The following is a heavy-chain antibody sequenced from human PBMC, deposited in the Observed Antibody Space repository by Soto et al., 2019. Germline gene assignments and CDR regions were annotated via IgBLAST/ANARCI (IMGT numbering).Heavy chain of an antibody. CDR1: GFTFSNAW. D-gene: IGHD6-13*01. CDR2: IKSKTDGGTT. CDR3: TTDTPPYSSSWFSPYFDY. V-gene: IGHV3-15*01. J-gene: IGHJ4*02. Sequence: GGSLRLSCAASGFTFSNAWMSWVRQAPGKGLEWVGRIKSKTDGGTTDYAAPVKGRFTISRYDSKNTLYLQMNSLKTEDTAVYYCTTDTPPYSSSWFSPYFDYWGQGTLVTVSS.